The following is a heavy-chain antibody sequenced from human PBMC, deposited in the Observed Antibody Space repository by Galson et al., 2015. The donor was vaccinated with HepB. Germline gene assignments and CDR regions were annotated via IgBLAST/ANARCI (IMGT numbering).Heavy chain of an antibody. J-gene: IGHJ6*02. CDR1: GGSIISTSNY. CDR2: IYYSGIT. D-gene: IGHD6-19*01. Sequence: TLSLTCTLSGGSIISTSNYWGWIRQPPGKGLGWFGSIYYSGITNYNPSLKSRVTISLDASKNQFSLKLRSVTAADTAVYYCARVSLSSSGWYVRYGLDVWGQGTTVTVSS. V-gene: IGHV4-39*07. CDR3: ARVSLSSSGWYVRYGLDV.